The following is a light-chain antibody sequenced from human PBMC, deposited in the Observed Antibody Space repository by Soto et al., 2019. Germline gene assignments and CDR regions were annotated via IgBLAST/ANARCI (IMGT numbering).Light chain of an antibody. CDR1: SGYSTYA. V-gene: IGLV4-69*01. CDR3: QTWGTGPWV. J-gene: IGLJ2*01. Sequence: QLVLTQSPSASASLGASVKLTCTLSSGYSTYAIAWHQQQPEKGPRYLMKVNSDGSHNKGDGIPDRFSGSSSGAERYLTISSLQSEEEADYYCQTWGTGPWVFGGGTKVTVL. CDR2: VNSDGSH.